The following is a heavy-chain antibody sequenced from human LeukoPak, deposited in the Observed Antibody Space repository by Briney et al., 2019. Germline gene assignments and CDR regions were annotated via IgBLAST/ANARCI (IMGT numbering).Heavy chain of an antibody. CDR2: INPSGGST. Sequence: GASVKVSCKASGYTFTSYYMHWVRQAPGQGLEWMGIINPSGGSTSYAQKFQGRVTMTEDTSTDTAYMELSSLRSEDTAVYYCARSSETYYDFWSGSADAFDIWGQGTMVTVSS. CDR1: GYTFTSYY. CDR3: ARSSETYYDFWSGSADAFDI. J-gene: IGHJ3*02. D-gene: IGHD3-3*01. V-gene: IGHV1-46*01.